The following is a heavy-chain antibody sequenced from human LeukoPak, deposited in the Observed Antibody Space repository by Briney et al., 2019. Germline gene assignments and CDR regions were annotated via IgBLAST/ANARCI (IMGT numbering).Heavy chain of an antibody. D-gene: IGHD3-3*01. CDR3: ARVPNPGLRFLEWPKKGDALDI. V-gene: IGHV3-7*01. CDR1: GFTFSSYW. J-gene: IGHJ3*02. CDR2: IKQDGSEK. Sequence: GGSLRLSCAASGFTFSSYWMSWVRQAPGEGLEWVANIKQDGSEKYYVDSVKGRFTISRDNAKNSLYLQMNSLRAEDTAVYYCARVPNPGLRFLEWPKKGDALDIWGQGTMVTVSS.